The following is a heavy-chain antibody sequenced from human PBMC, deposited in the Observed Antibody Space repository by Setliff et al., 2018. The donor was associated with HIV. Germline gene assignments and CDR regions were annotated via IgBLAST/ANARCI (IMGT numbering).Heavy chain of an antibody. V-gene: IGHV5-51*01. CDR3: ASLQADAVDV. CDR1: GYSFTSYW. Sequence: GESLKISCKGSGYSFTSYWIGWVRQMPGKGLEWMGIIHPRDSETRYSPSFQGQVTISADKSISTAYLQWSSLKASDTAMYYCASLQADAVDVWGQGATVTVSS. J-gene: IGHJ6*02. CDR2: IHPRDSET.